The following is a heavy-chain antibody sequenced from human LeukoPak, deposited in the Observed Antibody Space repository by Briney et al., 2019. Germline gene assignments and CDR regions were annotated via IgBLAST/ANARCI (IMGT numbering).Heavy chain of an antibody. D-gene: IGHD3-22*01. CDR3: ARDNSGYDAFDI. CDR1: GFTFSSYS. J-gene: IGHJ3*02. CDR2: IGSSSSYI. V-gene: IGHV3-21*01. Sequence: GGSLRLSCAASGFTFSSYSMNWVRQAPGKGLEWVSSIGSSSSYIYYADSVKGRFTISRDNAKNSLYLQMNSLRAEDTAVYYCARDNSGYDAFDIWGQGTMVTVSS.